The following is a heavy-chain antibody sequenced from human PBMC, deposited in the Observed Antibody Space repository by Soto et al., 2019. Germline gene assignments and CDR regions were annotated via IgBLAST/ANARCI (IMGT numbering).Heavy chain of an antibody. CDR2: ISHDGTAK. D-gene: IGHD2-15*01. V-gene: IGHV3-30*18. CDR3: AKDVGSGGWYNYFDP. J-gene: IGHJ5*02. CDR1: GFTVNNFG. Sequence: QVHLVESGGGVVQPGRSLRLSCAASGFTVNNFGMHWVRQAPGKGPEWVAMISHDGTAKYYADSVKGRFTISIDKSKNTLYLQRNNLRTEDTAVYYCAKDVGSGGWYNYFDPWGQGNRVTVSS.